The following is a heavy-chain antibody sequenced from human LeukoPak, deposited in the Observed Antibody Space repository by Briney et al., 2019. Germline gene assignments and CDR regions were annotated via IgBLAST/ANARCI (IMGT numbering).Heavy chain of an antibody. CDR2: IRARGDIT. CDR1: GFIFGNYV. Sequence: GGSLRLSCAPSGFIFGNYVMIWLRQAPGKGLEWVSFIRARGDITHYADSVKGRFTISRVNTKNTVDLQMNTRTVEDPPIYYCEEGRGGNYYDDDFWGQGTLVTVSS. D-gene: IGHD1-26*01. V-gene: IGHV3-23*01. J-gene: IGHJ4*02. CDR3: EEGRGGNYYDDDF.